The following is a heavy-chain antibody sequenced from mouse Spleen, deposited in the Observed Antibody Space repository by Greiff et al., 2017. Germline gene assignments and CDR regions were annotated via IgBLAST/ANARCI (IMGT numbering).Heavy chain of an antibody. D-gene: IGHD2-3*01. CDR3: ARDDDYFDY. Sequence: QVRLQQSGAEPVRPGASVKLSCKASGYSFTSYWITWVKQRPGQGLEWIGDIYPGSGSTNYNEKFKSKATLTVDTSSSTAYMQLSSLTSEDSAVYYCARDDDYFDYWGQGTTLTVSS. V-gene: IGHV1-55*01. CDR2: IYPGSGST. J-gene: IGHJ2*01. CDR1: GYSFTSYW.